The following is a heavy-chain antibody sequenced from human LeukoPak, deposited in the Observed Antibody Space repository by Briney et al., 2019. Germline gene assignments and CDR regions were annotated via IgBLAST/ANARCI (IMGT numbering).Heavy chain of an antibody. CDR1: GYSFTTYW. CDR2: IYPGDSDT. V-gene: IGHV5-51*01. Sequence: GESLKISCKASGYSFTTYWIGWVRQMPGKGLEWTGIIYPGDSDTTYSPSFQGQVTISVDKSISAAYLQWSSLKASDTAMYYCARRAGDGNNYRDAFDIWGQGTMVTVSS. CDR3: ARRAGDGNNYRDAFDI. D-gene: IGHD5-24*01. J-gene: IGHJ3*02.